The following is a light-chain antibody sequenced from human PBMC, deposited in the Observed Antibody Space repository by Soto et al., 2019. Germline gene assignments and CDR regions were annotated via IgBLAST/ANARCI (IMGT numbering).Light chain of an antibody. Sequence: ETVMTQSPATLSVSPGERATLSCRASQSVNSNLAWYQKKLGQAPRVLIFGASTRATGIPARFSGSGSGTEFSLTINSLQSEDFAVYYCQEYNTWPWTFGQGTKVEIK. V-gene: IGKV3-15*01. CDR1: QSVNSN. CDR2: GAS. J-gene: IGKJ1*01. CDR3: QEYNTWPWT.